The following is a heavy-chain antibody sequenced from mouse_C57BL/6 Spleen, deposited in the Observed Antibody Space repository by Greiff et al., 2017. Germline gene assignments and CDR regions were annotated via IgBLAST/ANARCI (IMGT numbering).Heavy chain of an antibody. Sequence: QVQLQQPGAELVKPGASVKVSCKASGYTFTSYWMHWVKQRPGQGLEWIGRIHPSASDTNSNQKFKGKATLTVDTSSSTAYMQLSRLTSEDAEVYYCAIDGYYWFAYWGQGTLVTVSA. CDR1: GYTFTSYW. CDR3: AIDGYYWFAY. J-gene: IGHJ3*01. V-gene: IGHV1-74*01. D-gene: IGHD2-3*01. CDR2: IHPSASDT.